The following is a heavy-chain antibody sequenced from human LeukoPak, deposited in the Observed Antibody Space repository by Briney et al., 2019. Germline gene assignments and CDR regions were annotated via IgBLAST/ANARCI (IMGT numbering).Heavy chain of an antibody. CDR3: TTDRGISGTTDLDY. Sequence: GGSLRLSCAASGFIFTNAWMSWVRQTPGRGLEWVGRISSKTVGGTTDYAAPVKGRFTVSRDDSKNTFYLEMNSLKTEDTAVYYCTTDRGISGTTDLDYWGQGTLVTVSS. V-gene: IGHV3-15*01. D-gene: IGHD1-20*01. CDR2: ISSKTVGGTT. J-gene: IGHJ4*02. CDR1: GFIFTNAW.